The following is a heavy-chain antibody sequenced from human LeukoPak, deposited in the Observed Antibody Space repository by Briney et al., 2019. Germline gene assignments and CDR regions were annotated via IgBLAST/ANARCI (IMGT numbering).Heavy chain of an antibody. V-gene: IGHV4-39*07. CDR1: GGSISSSGYY. J-gene: IGHJ3*02. Sequence: PSEALSLTCTVSGGSISSSGYYWGWIRQPPGKGLEWIGSIYDSGSTYYNPSLKSRVTMSVDTSKNQFSLKLSSVTAADTAVYYCARVEDYYDSSDAFDIWGQGTMVTVSS. CDR3: ARVEDYYDSSDAFDI. D-gene: IGHD3-22*01. CDR2: IYDSGST.